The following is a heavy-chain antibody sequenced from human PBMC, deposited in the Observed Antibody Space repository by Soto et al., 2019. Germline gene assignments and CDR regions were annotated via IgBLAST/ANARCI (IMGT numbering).Heavy chain of an antibody. Sequence: QGKLVQSGPAVKKPGASVRVSCKASGYSFSSYDITWVRQAPGQGLEWLGWVSTSIVSTMSAENLQGRQSMTTDTSTTTVYMELRGLRSEDTTVYYCARDSGGAFYGADALDIWGQGTMVTVSS. J-gene: IGHJ3*02. CDR1: GYSFSSYD. D-gene: IGHD3-10*01. V-gene: IGHV1-18*04. CDR3: ARDSGGAFYGADALDI. CDR2: VSTSIVST.